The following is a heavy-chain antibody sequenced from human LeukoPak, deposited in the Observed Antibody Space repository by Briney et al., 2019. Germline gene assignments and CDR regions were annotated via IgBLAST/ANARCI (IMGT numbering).Heavy chain of an antibody. CDR2: INHSGST. CDR1: GGSINSTNYY. CDR3: ARDLDNYDGSAERYYYYMDV. D-gene: IGHD3-22*01. V-gene: IGHV4-39*07. J-gene: IGHJ6*03. Sequence: SETLSLTCTVSGGSINSTNYYWSWIRQPPGKGLEWIGEINHSGSTNYNPSLKSRVTISVDTSKNQFSLKLSSVTAADTAVYYCARDLDNYDGSAERYYYYMDVWGKGTTVTVSS.